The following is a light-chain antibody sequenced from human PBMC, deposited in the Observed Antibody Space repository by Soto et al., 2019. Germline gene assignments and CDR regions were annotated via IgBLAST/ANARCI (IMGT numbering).Light chain of an antibody. CDR3: QQANSFPRT. CDR1: QGISRW. Sequence: DIQMTQSPSSVSASVGDRVTITCRASQGISRWLVWYQQKPGKAPKLLISAASRLQTGVQSRFSGSGSGTDFALTISSLQPEDFATYYCQQANSFPRTFGGGTKVEIK. CDR2: AAS. J-gene: IGKJ4*01. V-gene: IGKV1D-12*01.